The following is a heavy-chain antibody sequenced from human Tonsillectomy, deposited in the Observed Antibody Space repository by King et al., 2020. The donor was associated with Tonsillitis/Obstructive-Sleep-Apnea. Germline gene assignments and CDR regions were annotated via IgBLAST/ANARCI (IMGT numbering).Heavy chain of an antibody. Sequence: QLVQSGAEVKKPGSSVKVSCKASGGTFSSYAISWVRQAPGQGLEWMGGIIPIFGTANYAQKFQGRVTITADESTSTAYMELSSLRSEDTAVYYCARVGTTVTYYYYYYYMDVWGKGTTVTVSS. V-gene: IGHV1-69*12. D-gene: IGHD4-11*01. CDR2: IIPIFGTA. CDR1: GGTFSSYA. CDR3: ARVGTTVTYYYYYYYMDV. J-gene: IGHJ6*03.